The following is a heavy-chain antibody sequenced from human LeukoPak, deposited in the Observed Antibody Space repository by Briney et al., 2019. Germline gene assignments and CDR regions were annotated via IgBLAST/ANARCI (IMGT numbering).Heavy chain of an antibody. V-gene: IGHV3-30*18. CDR2: ISYDGSNK. CDR1: GFTFSSYG. CDR3: AKDRAPVHGWLQYTVDY. Sequence: PGRSLRLSCAASGFTFSSYGMHWVRQAPGKGLEWVAVISYDGSNKYYADSVKGRFTISRDNSKNTLHLQMNSLRAEDTAVYYCAKDRAPVHGWLQYTVDYWGQGTLVTVSS. J-gene: IGHJ4*02. D-gene: IGHD5-24*01.